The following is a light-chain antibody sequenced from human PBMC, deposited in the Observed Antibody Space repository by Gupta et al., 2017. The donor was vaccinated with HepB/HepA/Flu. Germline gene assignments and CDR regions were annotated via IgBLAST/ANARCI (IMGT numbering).Light chain of an antibody. J-gene: IGKJ3*01. CDR3: QEDKSNMFT. Sequence: DIQMTQSPSTLSASVGDRVTITCRASQSISSWLAWYQQKPGKAPKLLIYQASSLETGVPSRFSGSGSGTEFILTITSLQPDDFASYYCQEDKSNMFTFGHGTKVDFK. CDR2: QAS. V-gene: IGKV1-5*03. CDR1: QSISSW.